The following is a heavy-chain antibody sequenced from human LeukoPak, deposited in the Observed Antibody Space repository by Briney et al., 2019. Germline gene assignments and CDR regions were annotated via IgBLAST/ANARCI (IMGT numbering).Heavy chain of an antibody. CDR1: EFTFSSYA. Sequence: PGGSLRLSCAASEFTFSSYAMSWVRQAPGRGLEWVSAISGSGGDTYYADSVKGRFTISRDNSKNTLYLRMSSLRAEDTAVYYCAKALGPQLLRAIDYWGQGTLVTVSS. J-gene: IGHJ4*02. CDR3: AKALGPQLLRAIDY. V-gene: IGHV3-23*01. CDR2: ISGSGGDT. D-gene: IGHD2-21*01.